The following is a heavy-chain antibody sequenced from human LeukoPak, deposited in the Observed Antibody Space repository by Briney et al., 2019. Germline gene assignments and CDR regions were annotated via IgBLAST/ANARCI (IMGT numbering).Heavy chain of an antibody. CDR3: ARVATMVRGVTYYYYYYMDV. D-gene: IGHD3-10*01. V-gene: IGHV7-4-1*02. J-gene: IGHJ6*03. Sequence: ASVKVSCKASGYTFTSYAMNWVRQAPGQGLEWMGWINTNTGNPTYAQGFTGRFVFSLDTSVSTAYLQTSSLKAEDTAVYYCARVATMVRGVTYYYYYYMDVWGKGTTVTVSS. CDR2: INTNTGNP. CDR1: GYTFTSYA.